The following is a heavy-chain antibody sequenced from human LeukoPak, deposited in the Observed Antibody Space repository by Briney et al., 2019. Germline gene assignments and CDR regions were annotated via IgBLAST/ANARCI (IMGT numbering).Heavy chain of an antibody. Sequence: GGSLELSFAAFGFHFSSYCIHRVRPAPGKGLGWVAVILYYGSNKYYADSVKGRFTISRDNSKNTLYLQMNSLRAEDTAVYYCARETYYYDSSTPASRSFDIWGQGTMVTVSS. J-gene: IGHJ3*02. CDR3: ARETYYYDSSTPASRSFDI. V-gene: IGHV3-33*01. D-gene: IGHD3-22*01. CDR1: GFHFSSYC. CDR2: ILYYGSNK.